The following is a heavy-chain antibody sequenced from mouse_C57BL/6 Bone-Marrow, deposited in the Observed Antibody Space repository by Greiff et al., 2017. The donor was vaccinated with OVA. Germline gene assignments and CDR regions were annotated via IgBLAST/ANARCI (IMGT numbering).Heavy chain of an antibody. CDR1: GYTFTSSW. J-gene: IGHJ4*01. CDR3: ARGRDSPRDYDMDY. V-gene: IGHV1-55*01. Sequence: QVLLQQPGAELVKPGASVKMSCKASGYTFTSSWITWVKQRPGQGLEWIGDIYPGSGSTYYNEKFKSKATLTVDTSSITAYMQLSSLTSEDSAVYYCARGRDSPRDYDMDYWGQGTSVTVSS. D-gene: IGHD3-2*01. CDR2: IYPGSGST.